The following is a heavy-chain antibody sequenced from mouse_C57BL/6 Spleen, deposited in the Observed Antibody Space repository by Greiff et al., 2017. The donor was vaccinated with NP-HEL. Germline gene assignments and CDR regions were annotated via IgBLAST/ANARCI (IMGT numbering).Heavy chain of an antibody. CDR2: INPSTGGT. Sequence: VHVKQSGPELVKPGASVKISCKASGYSFTGYYMNWVKQSPEKSLEWIGEINPSTGGTTYNQKFKAKATLTVDKSSSTAYMQLKSLTSEDSAVYYCASTGTDYWGQGTTLTVSS. CDR3: ASTGTDY. CDR1: GYSFTGYY. V-gene: IGHV1-42*01. D-gene: IGHD4-1*02. J-gene: IGHJ2*01.